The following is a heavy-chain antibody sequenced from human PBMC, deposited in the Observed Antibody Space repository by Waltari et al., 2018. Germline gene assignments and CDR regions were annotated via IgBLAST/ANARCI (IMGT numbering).Heavy chain of an antibody. D-gene: IGHD7-27*01. CDR2: ISHSGVP. CDR1: GGPFLSYS. CDR3: ARTWGNSPPLGWLDP. V-gene: IGHV4-34*01. Sequence: QVQLHQWGAGLLKPSATLSLTCAVSGGPFLSYSWRWIRQPPGKGLEWIGEISHSGVPNYNPSLRSRVTRSVDTIKKRFSLKLTSVTAADTAVYFCARTWGNSPPLGWLDPWGQGTRVTISS. J-gene: IGHJ5*02.